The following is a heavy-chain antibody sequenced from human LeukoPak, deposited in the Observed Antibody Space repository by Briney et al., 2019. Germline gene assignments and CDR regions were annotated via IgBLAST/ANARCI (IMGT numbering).Heavy chain of an antibody. CDR2: IQYGGST. Sequence: SETLSLTCTVSDGSISSYYWSWIRQPPGKGLEWIGYIQYGGSTNYNPSLKSRVTISVDTSKNQFSLKLTSVTAADTAMYYCARSIYTTSSHPYFFDYWGQGTLVTVSS. D-gene: IGHD6-6*01. CDR1: DGSISSYY. J-gene: IGHJ4*02. V-gene: IGHV4-59*01. CDR3: ARSIYTTSSHPYFFDY.